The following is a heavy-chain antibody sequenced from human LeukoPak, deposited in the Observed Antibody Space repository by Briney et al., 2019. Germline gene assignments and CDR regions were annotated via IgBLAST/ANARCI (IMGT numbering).Heavy chain of an antibody. CDR1: GYTFSKYY. Sequence: ASVKVSCKASGYTFSKYYMHWVRQAPGQGLEWMGIINTGGGTTIYAQKFQGRVTMTRDTSTSTAYMELSSLTSEDTAVYFCVRDHEYGDNDYWGQGTLVTVSS. CDR2: INTGGGTT. V-gene: IGHV1-46*01. CDR3: VRDHEYGDNDY. D-gene: IGHD4-17*01. J-gene: IGHJ4*02.